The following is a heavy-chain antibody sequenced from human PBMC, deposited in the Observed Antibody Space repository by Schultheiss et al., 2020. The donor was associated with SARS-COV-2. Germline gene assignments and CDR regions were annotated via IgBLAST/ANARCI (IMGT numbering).Heavy chain of an antibody. D-gene: IGHD3-22*01. Sequence: GGSLRLSCAASGFTFSSYAMHWVRQAPGKGLEWVAVISYDGSNKYYADSVKGRFTISRENAKNSLYLQMNSLRAGDTAVYYCARGGGYDGMDVWGQGTTVTVSS. V-gene: IGHV3-30*14. J-gene: IGHJ6*02. CDR2: ISYDGSNK. CDR1: GFTFSSYA. CDR3: ARGGGYDGMDV.